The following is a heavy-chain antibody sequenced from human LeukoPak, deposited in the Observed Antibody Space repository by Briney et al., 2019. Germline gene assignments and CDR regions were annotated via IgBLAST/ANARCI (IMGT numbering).Heavy chain of an antibody. CDR1: GGSISSYY. Sequence: SETLSLTCTVSGGSISSYYWSWIRQPPGKGLEWIGYIYYSGSTNYNPSLKSRVTISVDTSKNQFSLKLSSVTAADTAIYYCARTGSGRDYYGMDVWGQGTSVTVSS. D-gene: IGHD5-12*01. J-gene: IGHJ6*02. V-gene: IGHV4-59*01. CDR2: IYYSGST. CDR3: ARTGSGRDYYGMDV.